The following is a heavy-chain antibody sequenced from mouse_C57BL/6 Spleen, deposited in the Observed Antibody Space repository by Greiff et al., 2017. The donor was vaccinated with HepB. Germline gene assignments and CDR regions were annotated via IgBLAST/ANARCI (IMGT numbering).Heavy chain of an antibody. D-gene: IGHD2-3*01. CDR3: ARGAFYDGYYGDAMDY. V-gene: IGHV1-9*01. CDR2: ILPGSGST. J-gene: IGHJ4*01. CDR1: GYTFTGYW. Sequence: QVQLKESGAELMKPGASVKLSCKATGYTFTGYWIEWVKQRPGHGLEWIGEILPGSGSTNYNEKFKGKATFTADTSSNTAYMQLSSLTTEDSAIYYCARGAFYDGYYGDAMDYWGQGTSVTVSS.